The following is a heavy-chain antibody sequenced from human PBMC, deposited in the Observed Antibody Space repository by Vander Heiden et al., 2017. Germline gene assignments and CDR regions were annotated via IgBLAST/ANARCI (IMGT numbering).Heavy chain of an antibody. D-gene: IGHD1-1*01. J-gene: IGHJ6*02. CDR2: IKSKTDGGTT. V-gene: IGHV3-15*07. CDR3: TTDGTYYYYYGMDV. Sequence: SNAWMNWVRQAPGKGLEWVGRIKSKTDGGTTDYAAPVKGRFTISRDDSKNTLYLQMNSLKTEDTAVYYCTTDGTYYYYYGMDVWGQGTTVTVSS. CDR1: SNAW.